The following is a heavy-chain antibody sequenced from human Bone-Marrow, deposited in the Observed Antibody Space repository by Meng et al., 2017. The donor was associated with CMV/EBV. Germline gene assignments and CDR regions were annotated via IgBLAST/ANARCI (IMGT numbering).Heavy chain of an antibody. CDR2: ISAYNGNT. V-gene: IGHV1-18*01. CDR3: ARALKTATYYYDSSGYYYGY. CDR1: GYTFTSYG. J-gene: IGHJ4*02. D-gene: IGHD3-22*01. Sequence: ASVKVSCKASGYTFTSYGISWVRQAPGQGLEWMGWISAYNGNTNYAQKLQGRVTMTTDTSTSTAYMELRSLRSDDTAVYYCARALKTATYYYDSSGYYYGYWGQGTLVTVFS.